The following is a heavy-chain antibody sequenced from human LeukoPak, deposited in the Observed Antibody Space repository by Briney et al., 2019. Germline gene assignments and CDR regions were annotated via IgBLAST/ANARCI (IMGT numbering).Heavy chain of an antibody. J-gene: IGHJ4*02. CDR2: IWYDGSDK. Sequence: PGGSLRLSCAASGFTFTTYGMHWVRQAPGKGLEWVAIIWYDGSDKYYADSVRGRFTISRDNSKNTLYLQMNRLRDEDTAVCYCARDQGSSHFDYWGQGTLVTVSS. CDR3: ARDQGSSHFDY. V-gene: IGHV3-33*01. CDR1: GFTFTTYG. D-gene: IGHD1-26*01.